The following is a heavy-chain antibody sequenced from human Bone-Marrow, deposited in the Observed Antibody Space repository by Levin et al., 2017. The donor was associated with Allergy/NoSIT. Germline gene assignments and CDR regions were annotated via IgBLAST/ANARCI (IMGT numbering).Heavy chain of an antibody. D-gene: IGHD3-16*01. V-gene: IGHV3-30*18. CDR3: AKEAGYASRRDYDY. J-gene: IGHJ4*02. CDR2: ISFDGKDE. CDR1: GFTFSGYG. Sequence: GGSLRLSCAVSGFTFSGYGMHWVRQAPGKGLEWVAVISFDGKDEYYADSVKGRITISRDNSKNMVFLHMNSLRVEDTAVYYCAKEAGYASRRDYDYWGQRTLVTVSS.